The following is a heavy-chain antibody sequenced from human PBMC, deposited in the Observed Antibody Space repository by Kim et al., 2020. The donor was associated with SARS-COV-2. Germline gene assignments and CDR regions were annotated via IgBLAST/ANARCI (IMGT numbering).Heavy chain of an antibody. J-gene: IGHJ6*01. V-gene: IGHV4-34*01. D-gene: IGHD5-18*01. CDR1: GGSFSGYY. CDR3: ARGDKFRRTAMVTARYYY. CDR2: INHSGST. Sequence: SETLSLTCAVYGGSFSGYYWSWIRQPPGKGLEWIGEINHSGSTNYNPSLKSRVTISVDTSKNQFSLKLSSVTAADTAVYYCARGDKFRRTAMVTARYYY.